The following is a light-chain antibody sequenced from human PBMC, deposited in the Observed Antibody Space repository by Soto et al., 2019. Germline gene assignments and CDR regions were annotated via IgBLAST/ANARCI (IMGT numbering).Light chain of an antibody. CDR3: PQYNKGTPRT. Sequence: EILLPQHPPSMSVSTGERATLSCRANQSISTYLAWYQQKPGQAPRLLIYGASTRATGIPVRFSGSGSGTEFTLTISSLQSDDFAVYYCPQYNKGTPRTFGQGTKVDIK. V-gene: IGKV3-15*01. CDR1: QSISTY. J-gene: IGKJ1*01. CDR2: GAS.